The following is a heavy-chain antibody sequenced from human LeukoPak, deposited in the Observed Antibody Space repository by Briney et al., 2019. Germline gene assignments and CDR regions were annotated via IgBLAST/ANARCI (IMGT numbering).Heavy chain of an antibody. D-gene: IGHD2-15*01. J-gene: IGHJ6*02. CDR2: IRYDGSNK. V-gene: IGHV3-30*02. CDR3: AKDHGGTFDYYYYGMDV. Sequence: GGPLRLSCAASGFTLSSYAMSWVRQAPGKGLEWVAFIRYDGSNKYYADSVKGRFTISRDNSKNTLYLQMNSLRAEDTAVYYCAKDHGGTFDYYYYGMDVWGQGTTVTVSS. CDR1: GFTLSSYA.